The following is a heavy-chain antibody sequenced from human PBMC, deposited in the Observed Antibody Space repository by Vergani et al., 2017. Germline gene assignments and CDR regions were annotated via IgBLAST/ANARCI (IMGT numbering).Heavy chain of an antibody. V-gene: IGHV3-23*01. CDR1: GFTFSTYA. CDR3: ARAYWRYDWFDY. J-gene: IGHJ4*01. D-gene: IGHD1-20*01. Sequence: EVQLLESGGGLVQPGGSLRLSCAASGFTFSTYAMTWVRQAPGKGLEWVSTISSDGGSTYYADSVKGRFTISRDNSKNTLSLQMNSLTAEDTAVYYCARAYWRYDWFDYWGQRTLVTVSS. CDR2: ISSDGGST.